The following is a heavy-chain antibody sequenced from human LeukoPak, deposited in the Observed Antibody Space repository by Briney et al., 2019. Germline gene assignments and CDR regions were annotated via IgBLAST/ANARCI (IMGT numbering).Heavy chain of an antibody. V-gene: IGHV4-39*01. CDR2: IYYSGST. Sequence: PSETLSLTCTVSGGSISSSSYYWGWIRQPPGKGLEWIGSIYYSGSTYYNPSLKSRVTISVDTSKNQFSLKLSSVTAADTAVYYCATYVGITMVRGVIIGERNYNWFDPWGQGTLVTVSS. J-gene: IGHJ5*02. CDR1: GGSISSSSYY. D-gene: IGHD3-10*01. CDR3: ATYVGITMVRGVIIGERNYNWFDP.